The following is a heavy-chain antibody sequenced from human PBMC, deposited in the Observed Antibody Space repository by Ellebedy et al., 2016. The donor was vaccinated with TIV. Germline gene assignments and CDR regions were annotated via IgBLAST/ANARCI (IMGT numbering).Heavy chain of an antibody. Sequence: PGGSLRLSCADSGFTFSSHAMSWVRQAPGKGLEWVAATSGSGGSTYYADSVKGRFTLSRDNSKNTLYLQMNSLKAEDTAVYYSAQGGYSSLIDYWGQGTLVTVSS. CDR1: GFTFSSHA. J-gene: IGHJ4*02. D-gene: IGHD5-18*01. CDR2: TSGSGGST. CDR3: AQGGYSSLIDY. V-gene: IGHV3-23*01.